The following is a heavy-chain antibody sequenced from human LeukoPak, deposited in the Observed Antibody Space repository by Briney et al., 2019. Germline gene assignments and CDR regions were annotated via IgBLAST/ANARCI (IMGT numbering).Heavy chain of an antibody. J-gene: IGHJ4*02. CDR2: ISGSGGST. CDR1: GFTFSSYA. CDR3: ARDNTFGGVIVIFRGFDY. Sequence: PGGSLRLSCAASGFTFSSYAMSWVRQAPGKGLEWVSAISGSGGSTYYADSVKGRFTISGDNSKNTLYLQMNSLRAEDTAVYYCARDNTFGGVIVIFRGFDYWGQGTLVTVSS. D-gene: IGHD3-16*02. V-gene: IGHV3-23*01.